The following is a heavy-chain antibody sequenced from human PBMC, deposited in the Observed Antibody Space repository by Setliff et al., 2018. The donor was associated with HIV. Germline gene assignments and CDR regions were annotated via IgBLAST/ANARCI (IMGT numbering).Heavy chain of an antibody. CDR1: GYTFTSFG. Sequence: ASVKVSCKASGYTFTSFGITWVRQAPGQRPEWLGWINPYNGIANYAQNSQGRVSMTTDTSTRTAYRELRSLRFDDTAIYYCARDLFRRVGPFQPPGYWGQGTLVTVSS. J-gene: IGHJ4*02. CDR2: INPYNGIA. V-gene: IGHV1-18*01. CDR3: ARDLFRRVGPFQPPGY. D-gene: IGHD1-26*01.